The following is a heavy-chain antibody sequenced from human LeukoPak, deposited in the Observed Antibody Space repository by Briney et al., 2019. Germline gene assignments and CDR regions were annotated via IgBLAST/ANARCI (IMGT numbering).Heavy chain of an antibody. V-gene: IGHV3-23*01. J-gene: IGHJ4*02. CDR1: GFTFSSYA. Sequence: GGSLRLSCAASGFTFSSYAMSWVRQAPGKGLEWVSAISGSGGSTYYADSVKGRFTISRDNPKNTLYLQMNSLRAEDTAVYYCAKMAAAGREIPLVDYWGQGTLVTVSS. D-gene: IGHD6-13*01. CDR2: ISGSGGST. CDR3: AKMAAAGREIPLVDY.